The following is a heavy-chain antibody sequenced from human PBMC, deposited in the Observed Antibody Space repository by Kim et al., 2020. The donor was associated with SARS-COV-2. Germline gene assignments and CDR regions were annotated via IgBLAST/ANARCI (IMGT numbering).Heavy chain of an antibody. CDR3: ARELYGLDP. V-gene: IGHV3-33*01. D-gene: IGHD2-2*02. J-gene: IGHJ5*02. Sequence: SGNYYTNSVKSRFTISRDNSKNTLYLQMNRLRAEDTAVYYCARELYGLDPWGQGTLVTVSS. CDR2: SGN.